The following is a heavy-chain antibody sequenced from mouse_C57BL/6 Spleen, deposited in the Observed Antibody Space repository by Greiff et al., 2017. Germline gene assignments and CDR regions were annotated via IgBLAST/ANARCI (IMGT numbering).Heavy chain of an antibody. D-gene: IGHD1-1*01. CDR3: ARRDGSSYEDWFAY. CDR1: GYTFTDYN. J-gene: IGHJ3*01. Sequence: EVQVVESGPELVKPGASVKIPCKASGYTFTDYNMDWVKQSHGKSLEWIGDINPNNGGTIYNQKFKGKATLTVDKSSSTAYMELRSLTSEDTAVYYCARRDGSSYEDWFAYWGQGTLVTVSA. CDR2: INPNNGGT. V-gene: IGHV1-18*01.